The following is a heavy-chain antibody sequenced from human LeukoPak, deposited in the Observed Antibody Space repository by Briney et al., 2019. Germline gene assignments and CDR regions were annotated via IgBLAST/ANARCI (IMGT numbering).Heavy chain of an antibody. CDR1: RFIISCSY. D-gene: IGHD6-19*01. V-gene: IGHV3-53*01. J-gene: IGHJ1*01. CDR3: ARSPVDGNVSSHP. CDR2: IYGDGST. Sequence: RGGFVRLSCAASRFIISCSYMRLVRQAPRKGLGVGSVIYGDGSTYYAHSVRGRLTISRDKSNNTAYIQVNRLRPEDTAVYYSARSPVDGNVSSHPWGQGALVTVSS.